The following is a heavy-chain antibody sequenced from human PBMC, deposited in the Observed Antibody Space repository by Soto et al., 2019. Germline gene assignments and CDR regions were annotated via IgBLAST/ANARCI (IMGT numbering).Heavy chain of an antibody. CDR3: ARTTGGGRRYYDY. J-gene: IGHJ4*02. CDR2: IIPIFGTA. Sequence: QVQLVQSGAEVKKPGSSVQVSCKASGGTFSSYAISWVRQSPGQGLEWMGGIIPIFGTANYAQKFQGRVTLTADESTSTSYMELSSLRSKDTAVYYCARTTGGGRRYYDYWGQGTLVTVSS. V-gene: IGHV1-69*01. D-gene: IGHD3-16*01. CDR1: GGTFSSYA.